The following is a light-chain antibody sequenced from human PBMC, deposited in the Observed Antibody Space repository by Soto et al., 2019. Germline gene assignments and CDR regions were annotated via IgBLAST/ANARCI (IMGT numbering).Light chain of an antibody. CDR3: AAWDASLNGPV. Sequence: QPVLTQPPSASGTPGQTVTISCSGSSPNIGSNTLNWYQQLPGTAPKLLIYSNNQRPSGVPDRFSGSKSGTSASLAISGLQSEDEADYYCAAWDASLNGPVFGGGTKLTVL. CDR1: SPNIGSNT. J-gene: IGLJ3*02. V-gene: IGLV1-44*01. CDR2: SNN.